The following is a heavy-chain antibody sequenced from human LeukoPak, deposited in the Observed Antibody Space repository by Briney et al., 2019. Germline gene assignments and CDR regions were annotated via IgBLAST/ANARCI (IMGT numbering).Heavy chain of an antibody. CDR2: TSSSSSTI. V-gene: IGHV3-48*04. Sequence: GGSLRLSCAASGFTFSGHDMSWVRQAPGKGLEWVSYTSSSSSTIYYADSVKSRFTISRDNAKNSLYLQMNSLRAEDTAVYYCARLRYYGMDVWGQGTTVTVSS. J-gene: IGHJ6*02. CDR1: GFTFSGHD. CDR3: ARLRYYGMDV.